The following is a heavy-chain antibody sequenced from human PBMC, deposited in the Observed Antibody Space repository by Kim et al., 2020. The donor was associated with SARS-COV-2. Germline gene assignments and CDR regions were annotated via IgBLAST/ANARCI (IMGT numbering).Heavy chain of an antibody. Sequence: KGRFTISRDNAKNTLYLQMNSLRAEDTAVYYCAKDSGHDSSGYSPFPHDYWGQGTLVTVSS. J-gene: IGHJ4*02. D-gene: IGHD3-22*01. V-gene: IGHV3-23*01. CDR3: AKDSGHDSSGYSPFPHDY.